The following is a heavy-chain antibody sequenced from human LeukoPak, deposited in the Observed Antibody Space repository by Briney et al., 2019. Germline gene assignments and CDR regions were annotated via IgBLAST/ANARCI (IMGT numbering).Heavy chain of an antibody. D-gene: IGHD3-22*01. CDR3: ARVGRRLKYYYDSSGIGYFDY. CDR2: ISSSSSNT. V-gene: IGHV3-11*05. Sequence: GGSLRLSCAASGFTFSDYYMSWIRQAPGKGLEWVSFISSSSSNTKYADSVKGRFTISRDNAKNSLYLQMNSLRAEDAAVYYCARVGRRLKYYYDSSGIGYFDYWGQGTLVTVSS. J-gene: IGHJ4*02. CDR1: GFTFSDYY.